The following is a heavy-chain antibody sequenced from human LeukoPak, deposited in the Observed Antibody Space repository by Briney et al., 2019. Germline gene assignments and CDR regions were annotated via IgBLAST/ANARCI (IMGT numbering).Heavy chain of an antibody. CDR1: GFTFSNAW. CDR3: ARDRSKSLDY. J-gene: IGHJ4*02. CDR2: IWYDGSNK. Sequence: GGSLRLSCAASGFTFSNAWMNWVRQAPGKGLEWVAVIWYDGSNKYYADSVKGRFTISRDNSKNTLYLQMNSLRAEDTAVYYCARDRSKSLDYWGQGTLVTVSS. V-gene: IGHV3-33*08. D-gene: IGHD3-10*01.